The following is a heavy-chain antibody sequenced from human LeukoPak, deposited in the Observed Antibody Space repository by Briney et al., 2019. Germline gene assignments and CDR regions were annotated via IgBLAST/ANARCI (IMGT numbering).Heavy chain of an antibody. D-gene: IGHD2-15*01. Sequence: GGSLRLSCAASGFTFSSYAMSWVRQAPGKGLEWVSAIGGSGFNTYYADSVKGRFTISRDNSKNTLYLQMNSLRAEDTAVYFCARDLGYCSGGSCYVGYFDYWGQGTLVTVSS. J-gene: IGHJ4*02. V-gene: IGHV3-23*01. CDR2: IGGSGFNT. CDR1: GFTFSSYA. CDR3: ARDLGYCSGGSCYVGYFDY.